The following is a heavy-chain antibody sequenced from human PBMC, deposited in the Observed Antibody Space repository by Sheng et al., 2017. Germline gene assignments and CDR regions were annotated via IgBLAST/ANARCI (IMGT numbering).Heavy chain of an antibody. CDR3: ARGRGYGDHLWWFDP. Sequence: EVQLVESGGGLIQPGGSLRLSCAASGFTVSSNYMSWVRQAPGKGLEWVSVIYSGGSTYYADSVKGRFTISRDNSKNTLYLQMNSLRAEDTAVYYCARGRGYGDHLWWFDPWGQGTLVTVSS. J-gene: IGHJ5*02. CDR2: IYSGGST. CDR1: GFTVSSNY. D-gene: IGHD4-17*01. V-gene: IGHV3-53*01.